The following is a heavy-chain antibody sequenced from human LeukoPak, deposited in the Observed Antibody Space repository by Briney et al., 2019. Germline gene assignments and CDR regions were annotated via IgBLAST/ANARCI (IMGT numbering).Heavy chain of an antibody. Sequence: SVKVSCKASGVIFTNYIISWMRQAPGQGLEWMGRIIPLLGITNYAQKFQGRVTIIADKSTSTAYMELSSLRSEDTAMYYCARGRDYYESSADYSQENAFDIWGQGTMVSVSS. D-gene: IGHD3-16*01. V-gene: IGHV1-69*02. CDR3: ARGRDYYESSADYSQENAFDI. CDR1: GVIFTNYI. CDR2: IIPLLGIT. J-gene: IGHJ3*02.